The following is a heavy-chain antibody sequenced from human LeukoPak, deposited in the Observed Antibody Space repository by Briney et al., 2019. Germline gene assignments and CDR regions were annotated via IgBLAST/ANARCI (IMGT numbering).Heavy chain of an antibody. CDR1: GGSISSTSYY. J-gene: IGHJ5*02. CDR2: VYYTGST. Sequence: NPSETLSLTCTVSGGSISSTSYYWGWIRQSPGKGLEWIGSVYYTGSTQDNPSLKGRVTISEDTSKNQFSLKLTSVTAEDTAVYYCARQLGDGYNLVYWFEPWGQGTLVTVSS. D-gene: IGHD5-24*01. V-gene: IGHV4-39*01. CDR3: ARQLGDGYNLVYWFEP.